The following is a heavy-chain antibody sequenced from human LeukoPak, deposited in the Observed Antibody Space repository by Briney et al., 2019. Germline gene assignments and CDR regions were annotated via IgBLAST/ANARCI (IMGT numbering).Heavy chain of an antibody. D-gene: IGHD4-17*01. CDR2: INPNSGGT. Sequence: AASVKVSCKASGYTFTGYYMHWVRQAPGQGLEWMGWINPNSGGTNCAQKFQGRVTMTRDTSISTVYMELSRLRSDDTAVYYCAGTPTYGDWYDYWGQGTLVTVSS. J-gene: IGHJ4*02. CDR3: AGTPTYGDWYDY. V-gene: IGHV1-2*02. CDR1: GYTFTGYY.